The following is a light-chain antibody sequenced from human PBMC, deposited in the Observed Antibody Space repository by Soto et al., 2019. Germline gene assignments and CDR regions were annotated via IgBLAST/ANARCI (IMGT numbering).Light chain of an antibody. V-gene: IGKV3-15*01. CDR2: DAS. Sequence: EIAMTQSPATLSVSPGDRATLSCRASQSVSSKLAWYQQKPGQAPRLLIYDASTRATGIPARFSGSGSGTEFTLTISSLQSEDFAVYYCQQFNNWPRTFGQGTKVDIK. J-gene: IGKJ1*01. CDR1: QSVSSK. CDR3: QQFNNWPRT.